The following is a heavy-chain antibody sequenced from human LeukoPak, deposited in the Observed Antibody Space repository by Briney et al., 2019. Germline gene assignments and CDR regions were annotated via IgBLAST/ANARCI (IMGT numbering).Heavy chain of an antibody. CDR1: GFTFSSYG. V-gene: IGHV3-30*03. CDR2: ISYDGTNK. Sequence: GRSLRLSCAASGFTFSSYGMHWVRQAPGKGLDWVAVISYDGTNKYYADSVRGRFTISRDSSKNTLYLQMDSLRTEDTAVYYCARVELYASGWYGSIDYWGQGTLVAVSS. CDR3: ARVELYASGWYGSIDY. D-gene: IGHD6-19*01. J-gene: IGHJ4*02.